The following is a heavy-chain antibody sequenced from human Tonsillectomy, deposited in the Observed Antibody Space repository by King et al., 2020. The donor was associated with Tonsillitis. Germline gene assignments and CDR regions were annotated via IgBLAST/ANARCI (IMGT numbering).Heavy chain of an antibody. J-gene: IGHJ6*03. D-gene: IGHD3-3*01. V-gene: IGHV3-30*18. CDR3: AKDQDDFWSGYYTDAYYYYYMDV. CDR2: ISYDGSNK. CDR1: GFTFSSYG. Sequence: VQLVESGGGVVQPGRSLRLSCAASGFTFSSYGMHWVRQAPGKGLEWVAVISYDGSNKYYADSVKGRFTISRDNSKNTLYRQMNRLRAEDTAVYYCAKDQDDFWSGYYTDAYYYYYMDVWGKGTTVTVSS.